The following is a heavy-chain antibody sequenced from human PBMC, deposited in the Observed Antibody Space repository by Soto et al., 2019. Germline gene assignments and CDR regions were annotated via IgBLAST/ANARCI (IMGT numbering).Heavy chain of an antibody. CDR1: GFTLSRYG. Sequence: QVQLVESGGGVVQPVRSLRLSCAASGFTLSRYGMHLVRQAPGKGLEWVAVICFVGNTQYYADSVKGRFTISRDNSKDTLSLQIHILRPEDTAVYYCAISAENQLVSRDYFYGMDVWGQGTTVSVS. V-gene: IGHV3-30*05. D-gene: IGHD1-1*01. CDR3: AISAENQLVSRDYFYGMDV. CDR2: ICFVGNTQ. J-gene: IGHJ6*02.